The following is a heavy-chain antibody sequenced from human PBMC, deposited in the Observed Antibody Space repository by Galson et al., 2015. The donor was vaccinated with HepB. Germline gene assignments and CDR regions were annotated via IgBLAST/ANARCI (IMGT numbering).Heavy chain of an antibody. V-gene: IGHV1-3*01. D-gene: IGHD3-22*01. CDR1: GYTFTSYA. J-gene: IGHJ4*02. CDR3: ARDTGAGYSGTFDY. CDR2: INAGNGNT. Sequence: SVKVSCKASGYTFTSYAMHWVRQAPGQRLEWMGWINAGNGNTKYSQKFQGRVTITRDTSASTAYMELSSLRSEDTAVYYCARDTGAGYSGTFDYWGQGTLVTVSS.